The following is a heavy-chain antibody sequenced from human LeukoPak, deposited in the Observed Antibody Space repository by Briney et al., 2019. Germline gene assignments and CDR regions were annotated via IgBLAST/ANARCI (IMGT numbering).Heavy chain of an antibody. V-gene: IGHV5-10-1*01. J-gene: IGHJ5*02. CDR2: INPSESHT. D-gene: IGHD2-21*02. CDR3: ARHRSDPRGNSWFDP. CDR1: GSSFTTYC. Sequence: LGAPLKISCQGSGSSFTTYCINWVRQLPGKGLEWLGKINPSESHTNYSSSFQCHVTMSVDRSIRTAYLQWSSLKASDTAIYYCARHRSDPRGNSWFDPWGQGTLVTVSS.